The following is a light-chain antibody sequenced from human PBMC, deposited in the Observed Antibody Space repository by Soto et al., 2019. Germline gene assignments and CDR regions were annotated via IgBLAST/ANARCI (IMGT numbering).Light chain of an antibody. V-gene: IGLV2-11*01. J-gene: IGLJ1*01. Sequence: QSALTQPRSVSGAPGQSVTISCTGNSSDVGGYNYVSWYQQHPGKAPKLMIYDVSKRPSGVPDRFSGSKSGNTASLTISGLQAEDEADYYCCSYAGSYTFFGTGTRSPS. CDR3: CSYAGSYTF. CDR1: SSDVGGYNY. CDR2: DVS.